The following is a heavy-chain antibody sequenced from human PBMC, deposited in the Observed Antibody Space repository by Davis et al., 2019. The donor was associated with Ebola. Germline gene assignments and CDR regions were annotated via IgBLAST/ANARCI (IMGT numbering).Heavy chain of an antibody. CDR3: SRGGPRASLDV. CDR2: INTNGVHT. CDR1: GFSVSNYW. D-gene: IGHD1-14*01. J-gene: IGHJ6*02. V-gene: IGHV3-74*01. Sequence: GESLKISCAASGFSVSNYWMHWVRQAPGKGLVWVAYINTNGVHTSYADSVKGRFAISRDSARNMLYLEMSSVRVEDTALYYCSRGGPRASLDVWGQGTTVTVSS.